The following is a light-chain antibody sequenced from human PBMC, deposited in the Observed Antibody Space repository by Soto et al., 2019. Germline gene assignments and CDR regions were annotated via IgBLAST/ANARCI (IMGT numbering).Light chain of an antibody. J-gene: IGKJ2*01. Sequence: EIVLTQSPGTLSVSPGERVTLSCRASGSLSTFLAWYQQKPGQAPRLLIYGASTKATGIPARFSGSGSATDFTLTISSLQSEDSAVYYCQSYNDWPFAFGQGTKLEI. CDR1: GSLSTF. V-gene: IGKV3-15*01. CDR3: QSYNDWPFA. CDR2: GAS.